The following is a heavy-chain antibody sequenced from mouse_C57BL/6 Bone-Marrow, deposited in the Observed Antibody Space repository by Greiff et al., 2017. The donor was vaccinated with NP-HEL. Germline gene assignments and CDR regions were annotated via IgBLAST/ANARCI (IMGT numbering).Heavy chain of an antibody. J-gene: IGHJ4*01. V-gene: IGHV14-4*01. Sequence: VQLQQSGAELVRPGASVKLSCTVSGFNIKDDYMHWVKQRPEQGLEWIGWIDPENGDTEYASKFTGQATITADTSSNTAYLQLSSLTSEDTAVYYCTTGGSSPYAMDYWGQGTSVTVSS. CDR1: GFNIKDDY. CDR2: IDPENGDT. CDR3: TTGGSSPYAMDY. D-gene: IGHD1-1*01.